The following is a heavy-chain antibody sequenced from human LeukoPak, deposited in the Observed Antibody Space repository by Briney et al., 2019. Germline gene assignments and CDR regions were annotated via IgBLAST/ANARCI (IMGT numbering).Heavy chain of an antibody. CDR3: ARGLGYCSGGSCYSPWFDP. J-gene: IGHJ5*02. D-gene: IGHD2-15*01. CDR1: GYTFTSYG. V-gene: IGHV1-18*01. Sequence: ASVKVSCKASGYTFTSYGISWVRQAPGQGLEWMGWISAYNGNTNYAQKLQGRVTMTTDTSTSTAYMELRSLRSDDTALYNCARGLGYCSGGSCYSPWFDPWGQGTLVTVSS. CDR2: ISAYNGNT.